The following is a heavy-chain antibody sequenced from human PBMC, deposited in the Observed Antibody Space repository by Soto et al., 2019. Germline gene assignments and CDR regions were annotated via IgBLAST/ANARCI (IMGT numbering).Heavy chain of an antibody. D-gene: IGHD3-10*01. CDR2: MNPNSGNT. CDR3: ARAGLVRGVITPYYYYYYMDV. V-gene: IGHV1-8*01. Sequence: ASVKVSCKASGYTFTSYDINWVRQATGQGLEWMGWMNPNSGNTGYAQKFQGRVTMTRNTSISTAYTELSSLRSEDTAVYYCARAGLVRGVITPYYYYYYMDVWGKGTTVTVSS. CDR1: GYTFTSYD. J-gene: IGHJ6*03.